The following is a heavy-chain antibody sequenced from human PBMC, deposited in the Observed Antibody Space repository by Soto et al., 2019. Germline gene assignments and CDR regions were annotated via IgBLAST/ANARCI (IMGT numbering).Heavy chain of an antibody. J-gene: IGHJ4*02. CDR3: ARENRYDSRSYYFDS. D-gene: IGHD3-3*01. Sequence: ASVKVSCKASGYAFTNYDFSWVRQAPGQGLEWLGWINPYYGNTNYAQNLQGRITMTTDASTSTAYMELRSLRSDDTAVYYCARENRYDSRSYYFDSWGQGTLVTVSS. CDR2: INPYYGNT. CDR1: GYAFTNYD. V-gene: IGHV1-18*01.